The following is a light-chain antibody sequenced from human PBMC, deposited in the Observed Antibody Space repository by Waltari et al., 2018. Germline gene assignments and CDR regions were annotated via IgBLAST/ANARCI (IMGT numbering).Light chain of an antibody. J-gene: IGLJ3*02. CDR1: RSNIGNNY. CDR2: RNN. V-gene: IGLV1-47*01. Sequence: QSVLTQPPSASGTPGQRVTISCSGGRSNIGNNYVYCYQQLPGTAPKLLIYRNNQRPSGVPDRFSGSKSGTSASLAISGLRSEDEADYYCAVWDDSLSGRVFGGGTKVIVL. CDR3: AVWDDSLSGRV.